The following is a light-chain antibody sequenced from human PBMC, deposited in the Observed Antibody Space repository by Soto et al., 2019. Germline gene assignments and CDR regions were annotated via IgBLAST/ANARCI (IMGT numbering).Light chain of an antibody. V-gene: IGKV1-5*03. CDR2: KAS. Sequence: DIQMTQSPSTLSASVGDRVTITCRASQSISSWLAWYQQKPGKAPKLLIYKASNLESGVPSRFSGSGSGTEFTLTISSLQPDDFATYCCQHYNSYPYTFGQGTKLEI. CDR1: QSISSW. J-gene: IGKJ2*01. CDR3: QHYNSYPYT.